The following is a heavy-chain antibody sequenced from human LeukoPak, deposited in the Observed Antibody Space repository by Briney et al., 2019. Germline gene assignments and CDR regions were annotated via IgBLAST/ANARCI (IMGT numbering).Heavy chain of an antibody. V-gene: IGHV3-48*02. CDR1: GFTFSSYS. J-gene: IGHJ4*02. CDR3: ASSGSYRFDY. Sequence: GGSLRLSCAASGFTFSSYSMNWVRQAPGKGLEWVSHITASGTAMFYADSVKGRFTISRDNAKNSLYLQMNSLRDEDTAAYYCASSGSYRFDYWGQGTLVTVSS. D-gene: IGHD1-26*01. CDR2: ITASGTAM.